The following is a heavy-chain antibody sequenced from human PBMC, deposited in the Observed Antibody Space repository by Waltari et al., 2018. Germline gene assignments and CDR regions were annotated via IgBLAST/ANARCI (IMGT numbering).Heavy chain of an antibody. J-gene: IGHJ3*02. CDR1: GGSFSGYY. V-gene: IGHV4-34*01. CDR3: ARGGDGYNSDDAFDI. Sequence: QVQLQQWGAGLLKPSETLSLTCAVYGGSFSGYYWSWIRQPPGKGLEWIGEINPSGSTNSNPSLKSRVTISVDTSKNQFSLKLSSVTAADTAVYYCARGGDGYNSDDAFDIWGQGTMVTVSS. D-gene: IGHD5-12*01. CDR2: INPSGST.